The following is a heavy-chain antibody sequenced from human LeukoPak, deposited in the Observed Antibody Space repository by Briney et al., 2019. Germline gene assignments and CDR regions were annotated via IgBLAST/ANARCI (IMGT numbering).Heavy chain of an antibody. V-gene: IGHV5-51*01. J-gene: IGHJ6*03. CDR3: ARLAFCTSAVCFSNYYYSMDV. Sequence: ESLKTSCKRSGYSFTSYWIGWVRQMPGKGLGWMGIFYPDVSDTKFSPSFQGQVTISADKSLSTAHLQWSSLKASDTAMYYCARLAFCTSAVCFSNYYYSMDVWGRGTTVTVSS. CDR2: FYPDVSDT. D-gene: IGHD2-8*01. CDR1: GYSFTSYW.